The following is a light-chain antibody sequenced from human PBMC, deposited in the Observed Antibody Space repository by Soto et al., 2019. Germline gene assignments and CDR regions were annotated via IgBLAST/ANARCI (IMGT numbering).Light chain of an antibody. CDR3: QSYDSSLSGSF. Sequence: QSVLTQPPSVSGAPGQRVTISCTGSSSNIGAGYDVHWYQQLPGTAPKLLIYGNSNRPSGVPDRFSGSKSGTSASLAITGLQAEDEADYYCQSYDSSLSGSFFGTGTKLNVL. J-gene: IGLJ1*01. CDR1: SSNIGAGYD. CDR2: GNS. V-gene: IGLV1-40*01.